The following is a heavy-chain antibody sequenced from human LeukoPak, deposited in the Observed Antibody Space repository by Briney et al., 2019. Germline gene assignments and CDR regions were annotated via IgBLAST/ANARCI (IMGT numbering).Heavy chain of an antibody. Sequence: PGGSLRLSCAASGFTFSSYAMSWVRQPPGKGLEWGSAISGSGGSTYYADSVKGRFTISRDNSKNTLYLQMNSLRAEDTAVYYCAKDYYSYGSFYFDYWGQGTLVTVSS. D-gene: IGHD5-18*01. CDR3: AKDYYSYGSFYFDY. J-gene: IGHJ4*02. CDR2: ISGSGGST. V-gene: IGHV3-23*01. CDR1: GFTFSSYA.